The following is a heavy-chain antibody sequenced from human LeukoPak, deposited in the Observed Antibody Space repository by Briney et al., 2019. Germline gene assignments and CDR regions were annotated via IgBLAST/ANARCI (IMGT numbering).Heavy chain of an antibody. J-gene: IGHJ4*02. CDR1: GFTVSSNY. D-gene: IGHD3-22*01. CDR3: ASSPPYYDSSGYFDY. V-gene: IGHV3-66*02. CDR2: IYSGGST. Sequence: GGSLRLSCAASGFTVSSNYMSWVRQAPGKGLEWVSVIYSGGSTYYADYVKGRFTISRDNSKNTLYLQMNSLRAEDTAVYYCASSPPYYDSSGYFDYWGQGTLVTVSS.